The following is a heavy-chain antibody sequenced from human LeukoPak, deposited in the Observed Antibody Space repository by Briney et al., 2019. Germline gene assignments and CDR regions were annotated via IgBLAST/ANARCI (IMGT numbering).Heavy chain of an antibody. CDR3: ARSRPADYYYYYYMDV. Sequence: PSETLSLTCTVSDGSISSYYWSWIRQPPGKGLEWIGYIYYSGSTNYNPSLKSRVTISVDTSKNQFSLKLSSVTAADTAVYYCARSRPADYYYYYYMDVWGKGTTVTISS. CDR2: IYYSGST. V-gene: IGHV4-59*01. J-gene: IGHJ6*03. CDR1: DGSISSYY. D-gene: IGHD6-25*01.